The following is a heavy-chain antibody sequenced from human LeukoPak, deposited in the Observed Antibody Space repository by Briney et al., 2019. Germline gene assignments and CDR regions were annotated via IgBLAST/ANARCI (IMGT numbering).Heavy chain of an antibody. V-gene: IGHV3-11*05. D-gene: IGHD3-10*01. CDR1: GFTFSAYA. CDR3: ARGGKVGGYYVY. Sequence: GGSLRLSCEASGFTFSAYAMTWVRQAPGKGLEWVSYITHSSSYTKYADSLEGRLTISRDNAKNSLYLQMNSLRAEDTAVYYCARGGKVGGYYVYWGQGTLVTVSS. CDR2: ITHSSSYT. J-gene: IGHJ4*02.